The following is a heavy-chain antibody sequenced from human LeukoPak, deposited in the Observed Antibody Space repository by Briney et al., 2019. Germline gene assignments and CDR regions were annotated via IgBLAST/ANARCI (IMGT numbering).Heavy chain of an antibody. CDR1: GFTFSSYW. D-gene: IGHD3-10*01. CDR2: INSDGSST. Sequence: GGSLRLSCAASGFTFSSYWIHWVRQAPGKGLVWVSRINSDGSSTTYADSVKGRFTISRDNAKNSLYLQMNSLRAEDTAVYFCARYYSYSGSYCLDYWGQGTLVTVSS. J-gene: IGHJ4*02. V-gene: IGHV3-74*01. CDR3: ARYYSYSGSYCLDY.